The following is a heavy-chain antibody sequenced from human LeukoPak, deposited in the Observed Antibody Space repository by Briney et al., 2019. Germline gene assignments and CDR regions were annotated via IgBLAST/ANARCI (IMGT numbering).Heavy chain of an antibody. Sequence: SEALSLTCTVSGGSISSYYWSWIRQPAGKGLEWIGRIYTSGSTNYNPSLKSRVTMSVDTSKNQFSLKLSSVTAADTAVYYCARDPIHSSSRDYLNDYWGQGTLVTVPS. D-gene: IGHD6-6*01. CDR1: GGSISSYY. CDR2: IYTSGST. J-gene: IGHJ4*02. V-gene: IGHV4-4*07. CDR3: ARDPIHSSSRDYLNDY.